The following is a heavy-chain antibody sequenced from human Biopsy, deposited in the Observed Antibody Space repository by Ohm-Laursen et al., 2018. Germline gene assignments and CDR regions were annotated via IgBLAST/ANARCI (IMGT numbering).Heavy chain of an antibody. Sequence: ASVKVSCKASGYAFTDYSLHWVRQAPGQGLEWMEWVNPNSGATNYAQKFQGRVTMTSDTSISTAYIELRRLISDDTAVYFCARDRMVTIITLVRADTFDIWGQGTLVSVSS. CDR3: ARDRMVTIITLVRADTFDI. J-gene: IGHJ3*02. D-gene: IGHD3-10*01. V-gene: IGHV1-2*02. CDR2: VNPNSGAT. CDR1: GYAFTDYS.